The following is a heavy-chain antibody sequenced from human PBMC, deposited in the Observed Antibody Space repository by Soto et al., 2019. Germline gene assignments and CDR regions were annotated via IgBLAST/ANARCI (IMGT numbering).Heavy chain of an antibody. J-gene: IGHJ4*02. Sequence: QVQLVESGGGVVQPGRSLRLSCTASGFSVSTHVIHWVRQAPGKGLEWVAVLWYDGSREYYAESVKGRFTISRDNPKNTMYLQMNSLRAEDTAVYYCARVPRYDTWYFDYWGQGTLATVSS. CDR3: ARVPRYDTWYFDY. CDR1: GFSVSTHV. V-gene: IGHV3-33*01. CDR2: LWYDGSRE. D-gene: IGHD3-22*01.